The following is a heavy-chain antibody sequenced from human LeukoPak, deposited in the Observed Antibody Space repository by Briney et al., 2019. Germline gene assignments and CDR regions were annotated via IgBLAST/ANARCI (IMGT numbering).Heavy chain of an antibody. J-gene: IGHJ4*02. CDR1: DYTFTSYG. V-gene: IGHV1-18*01. CDR2: ISAYNGNT. Sequence: ASVKVSCKASDYTFTSYGISWVRQAPGQGLEWMGWISAYNGNTNYAQKLQGRVTMTTDTSTSTAYMELRSLRSDDTAVYYCARATRIAAAGPFDYWGQGTLVTVSS. D-gene: IGHD6-13*01. CDR3: ARATRIAAAGPFDY.